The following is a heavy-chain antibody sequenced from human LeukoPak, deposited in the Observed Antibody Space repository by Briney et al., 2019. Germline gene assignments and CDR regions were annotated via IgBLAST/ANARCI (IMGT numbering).Heavy chain of an antibody. J-gene: IGHJ5*02. CDR2: INPNSGGT. CDR3: ARDLGGSYMEFDP. CDR1: GYTFTGYY. D-gene: IGHD1-26*01. V-gene: IGHV1-2*02. Sequence: EASVKVSCKTSGYTFTGYYMHWVRQAPGQGLEWMGWINPNSGGTNYAQKFQGRVTMTRDTSISTAYMELSRLRSDDTAVYYCARDLGGSYMEFDPWGQGTLVTVSS.